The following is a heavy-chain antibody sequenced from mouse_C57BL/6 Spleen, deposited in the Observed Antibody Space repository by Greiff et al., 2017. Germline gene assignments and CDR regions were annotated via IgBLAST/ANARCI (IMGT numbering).Heavy chain of an antibody. D-gene: IGHD1-1*01. V-gene: IGHV1-62-2*01. CDR1: GYTFTEYT. J-gene: IGHJ4*01. Sequence: QVQLQQSGAELAKPGASVKLSCKASGYTFTEYTIHWVKQRSGQGLEWIGWFYPGSGSIKYNEKFKDKATLTADKSSSTVYMELSRLTSEDSAVYFCARHEDPYYGTLYYAKDYWGQGTSVTVSS. CDR3: ARHEDPYYGTLYYAKDY. CDR2: FYPGSGSI.